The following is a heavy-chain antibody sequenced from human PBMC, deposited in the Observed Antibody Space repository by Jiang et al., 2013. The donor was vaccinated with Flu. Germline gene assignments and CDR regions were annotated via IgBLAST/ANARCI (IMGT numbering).Heavy chain of an antibody. Sequence: LLKPSETLSLTCTVSGGSISSYYWSWIRQPPGKGLEWIGYIYYSGSTNYNPSLKSRVTISVDTSKNQFSLKLSSVTAADTAVYYCARVRGSYYAFDIWGQGTMVTVSS. CDR1: GGSISSYY. CDR3: ARVRGSYYAFDI. CDR2: IYYSGST. D-gene: IGHD1-26*01. J-gene: IGHJ3*02. V-gene: IGHV4-59*01.